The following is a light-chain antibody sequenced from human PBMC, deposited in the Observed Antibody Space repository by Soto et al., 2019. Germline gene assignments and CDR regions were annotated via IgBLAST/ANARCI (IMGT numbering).Light chain of an antibody. Sequence: QLVLTQPPSVSGAPGQRVTISCTGSSSNIGAGYDVHWYQQLPGTAPKLLIYGNSNRPSGVPDRFSGSKSGTSASLAITGLHAEDEADYYCQSYDSSLSVVFVGGTKLTVL. J-gene: IGLJ2*01. CDR1: SSNIGAGYD. V-gene: IGLV1-40*01. CDR2: GNS. CDR3: QSYDSSLSVV.